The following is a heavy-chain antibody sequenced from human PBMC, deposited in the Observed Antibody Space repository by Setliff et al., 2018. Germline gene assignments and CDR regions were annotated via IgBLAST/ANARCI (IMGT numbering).Heavy chain of an antibody. D-gene: IGHD6-25*01. CDR2: VFSGDSDT. Sequence: GESLKISCKGSGYRFTTYWIGWVRQMPGKGLEWMGIVFSGDSDTRYSPSFQGKVTMSADKSINTAYLQWSSLKASDTAMYYCARLGAPASHDAFDIWGQGTMVTVSS. V-gene: IGHV5-51*01. CDR3: ARLGAPASHDAFDI. J-gene: IGHJ3*02. CDR1: GYRFTTYW.